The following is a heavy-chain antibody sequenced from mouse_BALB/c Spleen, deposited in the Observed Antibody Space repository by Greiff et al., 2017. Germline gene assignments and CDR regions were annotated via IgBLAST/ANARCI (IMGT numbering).Heavy chain of an antibody. CDR2: IDPANGNT. Sequence: VQLKQSGAELVKPGASVKLSCTASGFNIKDTYMHWVKQRPEQGLEWIGRIDPANGNTKYDPKFQGKATITADTSSNTAYLQLSSLTSEDTAVYYCATSHPDLFAYWGQGTLVTVSA. CDR3: ATSHPDLFAY. V-gene: IGHV14-3*02. D-gene: IGHD6-1*01. J-gene: IGHJ3*01. CDR1: GFNIKDTY.